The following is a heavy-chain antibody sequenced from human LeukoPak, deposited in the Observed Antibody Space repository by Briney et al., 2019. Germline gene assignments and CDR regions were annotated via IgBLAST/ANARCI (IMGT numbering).Heavy chain of an antibody. CDR2: ISSSSSTI. CDR1: GFTFSTYS. CDR3: ARDLRSSGYYAFDY. D-gene: IGHD3-22*01. J-gene: IGHJ4*02. V-gene: IGHV3-48*01. Sequence: GGSLRLSCAASGFTFSTYSMNWVRQAPGKGLEWVSYISSSSSTIYYADSVKGRFTISRDNAKNSLYLQMNSLRAEDTAVYYCARDLRSSGYYAFDYWGQGTLVTVSS.